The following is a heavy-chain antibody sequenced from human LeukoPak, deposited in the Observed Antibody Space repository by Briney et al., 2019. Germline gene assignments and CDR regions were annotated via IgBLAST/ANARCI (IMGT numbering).Heavy chain of an antibody. CDR1: GFTFSGYA. D-gene: IGHD4-11*01. J-gene: IGHJ5*02. V-gene: IGHV3-30-3*01. CDR3: ARDRSNFFDP. CDR2: ISYDAGNK. Sequence: PGGSLRLSCAASGFTFSGYAMHWVRQAPGKGLEWVAVISYDAGNKYYADSVKGRFTISRDNSQNTLYLQMNNLKPEDTAVYYCARDRSNFFDPWGQGTLVTVSS.